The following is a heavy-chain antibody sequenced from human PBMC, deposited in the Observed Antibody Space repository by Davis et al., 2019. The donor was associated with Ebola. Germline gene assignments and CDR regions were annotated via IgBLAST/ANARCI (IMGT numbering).Heavy chain of an antibody. CDR1: GFTFSSYW. V-gene: IGHV3-74*01. CDR3: AREDVRNYYGSGSGYYYYGMDV. Sequence: HTGGSLRLSCAASGFTFSSYWMHWVRQAPGKGLVWVSRINSDGSSTSYADSVKGRFTISRDNAKNTLYLQMNSLRAEDTAVYYCAREDVRNYYGSGSGYYYYGMDVWGKGTTVTVSS. CDR2: INSDGSST. J-gene: IGHJ6*04. D-gene: IGHD3-10*01.